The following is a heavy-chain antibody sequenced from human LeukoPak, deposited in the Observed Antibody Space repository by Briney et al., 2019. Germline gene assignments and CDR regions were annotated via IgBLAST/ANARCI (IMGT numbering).Heavy chain of an antibody. CDR3: ARDEDYEGIVY. Sequence: SETLSLTCTVSGVSISSGSYYWSWIRQPAGKGLEWVGRIYTRGNTNYNPSLNSRVTISLDTSKNQFSLKLSSVTAADTAVYYCARDEDYEGIVYWGQGTLVTVSS. D-gene: IGHD4-17*01. J-gene: IGHJ4*02. CDR2: IYTRGNT. CDR1: GVSISSGSYY. V-gene: IGHV4-61*02.